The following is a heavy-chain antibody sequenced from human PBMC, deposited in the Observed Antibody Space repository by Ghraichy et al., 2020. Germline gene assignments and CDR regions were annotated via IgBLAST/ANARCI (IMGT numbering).Heavy chain of an antibody. Sequence: SETLSLTCTVSGGSISSYYWSWIRQPPGKGLEWIGYIYYSGSTNYNPSLKSRVTMSVDTSKNHFSLKLTSVTAADTAVYYCARGYSSGWYVDYWGQGTLVTVSS. CDR1: GGSISSYY. J-gene: IGHJ4*02. CDR2: IYYSGST. D-gene: IGHD6-19*01. CDR3: ARGYSSGWYVDY. V-gene: IGHV4-59*01.